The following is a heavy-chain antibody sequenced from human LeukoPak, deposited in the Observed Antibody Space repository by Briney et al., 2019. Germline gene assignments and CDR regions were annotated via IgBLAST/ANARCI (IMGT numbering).Heavy chain of an antibody. D-gene: IGHD3-22*01. CDR3: ARGGYYYDSSGYYYPDY. J-gene: IGHJ4*02. CDR1: GLTISSYS. V-gene: IGHV3-20*04. CDR2: INWNGGST. Sequence: PGGSLRLSCAASGLTISSYSMNWVRQAPGKGLEWVSGINWNGGSTGYADSVKGRFTISRDNAKNSLYLQMNSLRAEDTALYYCARGGYYYDSSGYYYPDYWGQGTLVTVSS.